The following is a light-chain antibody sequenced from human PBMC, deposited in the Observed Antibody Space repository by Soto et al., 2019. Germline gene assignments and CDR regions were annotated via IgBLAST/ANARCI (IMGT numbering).Light chain of an antibody. CDR2: DVS. Sequence: QSVLTQPASVSGSPGQSITISCTGTSSDVGNSDYVSWYQQHPGKVPKLMIYDVSNRPSGVSNRFSGSKSGNTASLTISGLQAEDEADYYCISFTTRATYVFGTGTKLTVL. CDR1: SSDVGNSDY. V-gene: IGLV2-14*01. CDR3: ISFTTRATYV. J-gene: IGLJ1*01.